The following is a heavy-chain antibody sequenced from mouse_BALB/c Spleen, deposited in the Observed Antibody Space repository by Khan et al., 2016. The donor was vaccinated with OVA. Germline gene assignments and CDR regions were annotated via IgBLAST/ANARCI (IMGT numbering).Heavy chain of an antibody. CDR3: ARQPYYHYNVMDY. D-gene: IGHD2-4*01. Sequence: QVQLKQSGPGLVAPSQSLSITCTISGFSLTNYGVHWVRQPPGKGLEWLGVIWTDGSTTYNSALKSRLPITKDNSKSQVFLKMNSLQTDDTAIYFCARQPYYHYNVMDYGGQGTSVTVSS. V-gene: IGHV2-6-1*01. CDR2: IWTDGST. J-gene: IGHJ4*01. CDR1: GFSLTNYG.